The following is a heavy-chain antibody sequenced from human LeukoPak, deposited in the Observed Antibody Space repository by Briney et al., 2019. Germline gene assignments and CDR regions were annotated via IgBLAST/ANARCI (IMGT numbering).Heavy chain of an antibody. CDR1: GFAVTSTS. J-gene: IGHJ4*02. Sequence: GGSLTISCAASGFAVTSTSMSWIRQAPGKGLEWVSIIYGDTTTYYADSVKGRFTIFRDNSRNTLYLQMNSLRAEDTAVYYCARAAGSSWFAYWGQGTLVTVSS. V-gene: IGHV3-66*01. CDR2: IYGDTTT. CDR3: ARAAGSSWFAY. D-gene: IGHD6-13*01.